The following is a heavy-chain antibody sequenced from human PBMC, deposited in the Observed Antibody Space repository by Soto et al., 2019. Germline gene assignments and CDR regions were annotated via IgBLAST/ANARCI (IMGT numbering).Heavy chain of an antibody. CDR1: GFTFSDYY. Sequence: PGGSLRLSCAASGFTFSDYYMSWIRQAPGKGLEWVSYISSGSSYTNYADSVKGRFTISRDNAKNSLYLQMNSLRAEDTAVYYCARDFVKKKGWELLPDYWGQGTLVTVSS. CDR2: ISSGSSYT. CDR3: ARDFVKKKGWELLPDY. D-gene: IGHD1-26*01. J-gene: IGHJ4*02. V-gene: IGHV3-11*06.